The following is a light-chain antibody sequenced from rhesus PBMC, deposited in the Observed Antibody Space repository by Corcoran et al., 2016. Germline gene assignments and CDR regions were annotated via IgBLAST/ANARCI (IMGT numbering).Light chain of an antibody. CDR3: QHGYGTPLT. V-gene: IGKV1-33*02. CDR1: QGISNN. J-gene: IGKJ4*01. CDR2: SAS. Sequence: DIQMTQSPSSLSASVGDTVTITCRASQGISNNSAWYQQKPGKVPKLLMYSASTLQSGVPESFSGSGAGTDFTLTISSLQPEDFASYYCQHGYGTPLTFGGGTKVEIK.